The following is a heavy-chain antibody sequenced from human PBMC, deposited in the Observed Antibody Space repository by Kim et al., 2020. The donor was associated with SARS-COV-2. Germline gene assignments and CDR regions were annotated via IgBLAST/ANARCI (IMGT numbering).Heavy chain of an antibody. D-gene: IGHD3-9*01. Sequence: GGSLRLSCAASGFTFSSYWMSWVRQAPGKGLEWVANIKQDGSEKYYVDSVKGRFTISRDNAKNSLYLQMNSLRAEDTAVYYCARDYDILTGYYFYFDYWGQGTLVTVSS. CDR3: ARDYDILTGYYFYFDY. CDR2: IKQDGSEK. V-gene: IGHV3-7*01. J-gene: IGHJ4*02. CDR1: GFTFSSYW.